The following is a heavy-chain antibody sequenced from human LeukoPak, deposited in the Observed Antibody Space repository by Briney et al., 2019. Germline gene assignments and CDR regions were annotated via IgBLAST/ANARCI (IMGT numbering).Heavy chain of an antibody. CDR3: AKEPREYCSSTSCPNWIDT. D-gene: IGHD2-2*01. V-gene: IGHV3-23*01. Sequence: GGSLRLSCAASGFNVSIYSRSWVRQAPGKGLEWVSAISASGGTTYYADSVKGRFTTSRDNSKNTLYLQTSSLRAEDTAVYYCAKEPREYCSSTSCPNWIDTWGQGTLVTVSS. CDR1: GFNVSIYS. J-gene: IGHJ5*02. CDR2: ISASGGTT.